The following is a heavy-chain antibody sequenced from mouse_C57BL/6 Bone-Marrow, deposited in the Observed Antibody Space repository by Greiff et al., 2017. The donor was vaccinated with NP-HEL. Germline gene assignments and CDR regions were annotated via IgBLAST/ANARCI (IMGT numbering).Heavy chain of an antibody. CDR2: IYPGNSDT. CDR1: GYTFTSYW. CDR3: IRYDYDVAYAMDY. V-gene: IGHV1-5*01. Sequence: VQLQQSGTVLARPGASVKMSCKTSGYTFTSYWMHWVKQRPGQGLEWIGAIYPGNSDTSYNQKFKGKAKLTAVTSASTAYMELSSLTNEDSAVYYCIRYDYDVAYAMDYWGQGTSVTVSS. J-gene: IGHJ4*01. D-gene: IGHD2-4*01.